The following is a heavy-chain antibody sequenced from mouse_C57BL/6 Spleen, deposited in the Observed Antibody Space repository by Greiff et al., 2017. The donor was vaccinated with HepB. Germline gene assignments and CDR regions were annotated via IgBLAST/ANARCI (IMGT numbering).Heavy chain of an antibody. V-gene: IGHV1-64*01. CDR2: IHPNSGST. J-gene: IGHJ4*01. CDR3: AEGIYYDYGYAMDY. D-gene: IGHD2-4*01. Sequence: QVQLQQPGAELVKPGASVKLSCKASGYTFTSYWMHWVKQRPGQGLEWIGMIHPNSGSTNYNEKFKSKATMTVDKSSSTAYMQLSSLTSEYSAVYYCAEGIYYDYGYAMDYWGQGTSVTVSS. CDR1: GYTFTSYW.